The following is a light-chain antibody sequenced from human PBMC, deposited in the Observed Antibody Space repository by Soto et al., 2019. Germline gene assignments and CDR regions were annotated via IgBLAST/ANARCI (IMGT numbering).Light chain of an antibody. J-gene: IGLJ1*01. CDR1: SSDVGGYNY. Sequence: QSALTQPPSASGSPGQSVTISCTGTSSDVGGYNYVSWYQQHPGKAPKLMIYEVSKRPSGVPDRFSGSKSDNTASLTVSGLQAEDAADYYCSSYAGSNNWNFGTGTKLTVL. V-gene: IGLV2-8*01. CDR3: SSYAGSNNWN. CDR2: EVS.